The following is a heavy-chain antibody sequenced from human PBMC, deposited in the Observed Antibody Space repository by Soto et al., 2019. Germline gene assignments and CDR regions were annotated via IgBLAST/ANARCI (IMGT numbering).Heavy chain of an antibody. Sequence: QLQLVESGGGVVQPGRSLRLSCAASGFTFSNNILHWVRLAPGKGLEWLAFISADGDTKYYADSVKGRFTISRDNSKNTLYLQMNSLRREDTSVYYCLGGIGYSYGYHAFDLWGQGTMVTVSS. J-gene: IGHJ3*01. V-gene: IGHV3-30-3*01. CDR2: ISADGDTK. CDR3: LGGIGYSYGYHAFDL. D-gene: IGHD5-18*01. CDR1: GFTFSNNI.